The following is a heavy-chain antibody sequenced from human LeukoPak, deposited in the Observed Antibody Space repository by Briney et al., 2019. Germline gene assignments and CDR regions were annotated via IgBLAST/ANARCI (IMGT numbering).Heavy chain of an antibody. Sequence: SLRLSCLPSTFTPASLCMHWDRPVDSDWRGWEAAILTVVGNEYYADSVKGRFTISRDNAKNSLYLQMNSLRAEDTAVYYCARGQHGGSFGGLFVHISGFDYWGQGTLVTVSS. J-gene: IGHJ4*02. V-gene: IGHV3-30*03. CDR1: TFTPASLC. D-gene: IGHD3-16*02. CDR3: ARGQHGGSFGGLFVHISGFDY. CDR2: ILTVVGNE.